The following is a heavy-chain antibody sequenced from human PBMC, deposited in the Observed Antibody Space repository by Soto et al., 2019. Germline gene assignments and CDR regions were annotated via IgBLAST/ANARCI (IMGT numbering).Heavy chain of an antibody. D-gene: IGHD3-9*01. CDR3: AKGREILRYFDWLFDSALAFDY. J-gene: IGHJ4*02. CDR1: GFTFSSYA. CDR2: ISGSGGST. V-gene: IGHV3-23*01. Sequence: GGSLRLSCAASGFTFSSYAMSWVRQAPGKGLEWVSAISGSGGSTYYADSVKGRFTISRDNSKNTLYLQMNSLRAEDAAVYYCAKGREILRYFDWLFDSALAFDYWGQGTLVTVSS.